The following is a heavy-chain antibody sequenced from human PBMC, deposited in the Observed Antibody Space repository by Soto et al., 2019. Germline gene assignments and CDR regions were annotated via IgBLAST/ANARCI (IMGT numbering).Heavy chain of an antibody. CDR3: TKGATSPFDS. Sequence: GASVKVSCKASGYTFTGLYMHWVRQAPGQGLGWMGWFNPKSGGTYYAQKFQGRVTISADNSINTAYLHLLNLKASDTAIYYCTKGATSPFDSWGQGTRVTVSS. CDR1: GYTFTGLY. CDR2: FNPKSGGT. D-gene: IGHD3-16*01. J-gene: IGHJ4*02. V-gene: IGHV1-2*02.